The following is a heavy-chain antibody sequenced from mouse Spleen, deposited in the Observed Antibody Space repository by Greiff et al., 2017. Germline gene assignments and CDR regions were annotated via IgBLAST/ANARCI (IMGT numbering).Heavy chain of an antibody. CDR3: TRPYYGSSSFFGY. D-gene: IGHD1-1*01. V-gene: IGHV1-15*01. Sequence: VQRVESGAELVRPGASVTLSCKASGYTFTDYEMHWVKQTPVHGLEWIGAIDPETGGTAYNQKFKGKAILTADKSSSTAYMELRSLTSEDSAVYYCTRPYYGSSSFFGYWGQGTTLTVSS. CDR2: IDPETGGT. CDR1: GYTFTDYE. J-gene: IGHJ2*01.